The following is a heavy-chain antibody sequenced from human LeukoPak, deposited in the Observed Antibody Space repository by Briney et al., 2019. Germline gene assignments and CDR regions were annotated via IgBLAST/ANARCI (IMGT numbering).Heavy chain of an antibody. CDR1: GFTFSGST. J-gene: IGHJ4*02. CDR3: IRLGDYSGHSWTGY. V-gene: IGHV3-73*01. D-gene: IGHD1-26*01. Sequence: GGSLKLSCAASGFTFSGSTMYWVRQASGKGLEWVGHLRSKANNYATGYAASLKGSFTISRDASNNTAYLHMNSLKTEDTAVYYSIRLGDYSGHSWTGYWGQGTLVTVSS. CDR2: LRSKANNYAT.